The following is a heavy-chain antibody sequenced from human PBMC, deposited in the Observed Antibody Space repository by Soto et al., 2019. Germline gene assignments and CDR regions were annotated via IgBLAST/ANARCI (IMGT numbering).Heavy chain of an antibody. Sequence: ASETLSLTCTVSGGAISSYYWSWIRQPPGKGLEWIGYIYYSGSTDYNPSLESRVTISVDTSKTQFSLKLSSVTAADTAVYYCARAPRYTFGSYYFDYWGQGTLVTVSS. CDR3: ARAPRYTFGSYYFDY. V-gene: IGHV4-59*01. D-gene: IGHD3-16*01. CDR2: IYYSGST. CDR1: GGAISSYY. J-gene: IGHJ4*02.